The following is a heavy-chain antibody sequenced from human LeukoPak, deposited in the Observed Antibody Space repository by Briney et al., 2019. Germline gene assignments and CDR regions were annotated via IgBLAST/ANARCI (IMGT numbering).Heavy chain of an antibody. CDR1: GYTFTGYY. CDR2: INPNSGGT. J-gene: IGHJ5*02. CDR3: AGTGSGYSYGLENWFDP. D-gene: IGHD5-18*01. V-gene: IGHV1-2*02. Sequence: ASVKVSCKASGYTFTGYYMHWVRQAPGQGLEWMGWINPNSGGTNYAQKFQGRVTMTRDTSISTAYMELSRLRSDDTAVYYCAGTGSGYSYGLENWFDPWGQGTQVTVSS.